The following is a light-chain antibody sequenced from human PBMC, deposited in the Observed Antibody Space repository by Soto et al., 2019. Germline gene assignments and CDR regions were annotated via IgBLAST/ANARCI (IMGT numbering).Light chain of an antibody. CDR1: QGIKTW. J-gene: IGKJ5*01. V-gene: IGKV1-12*01. CDR3: QQAYSFPLT. CDR2: VAS. Sequence: DIQMTQSPSSVSASVGDSVTITCRASQGIKTWLAWYQLKPGEAPKLLISVASTLQTGVPSRFTGSGSGTDFTLTINSLQPEDSATYFCQQAYSFPLTFGQGTRLDIK.